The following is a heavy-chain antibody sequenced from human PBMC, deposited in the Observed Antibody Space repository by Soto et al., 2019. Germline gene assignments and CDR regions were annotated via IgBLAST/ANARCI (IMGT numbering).Heavy chain of an antibody. CDR2: ISYDGSNK. CDR1: GFTFSNYG. J-gene: IGHJ4*02. V-gene: IGHV3-30*18. CDR3: AKAISGWYFDY. Sequence: QVPLVESGGGVVQPGRSLRLSCAASGFTFSNYGMHWVRQAPGKGLEWVAVISYDGSNKYYADSVKGRFTISRDNSKNTLYLQMNSLRAEDTAVYYCAKAISGWYFDYWGQGTLVTVSS. D-gene: IGHD6-19*01.